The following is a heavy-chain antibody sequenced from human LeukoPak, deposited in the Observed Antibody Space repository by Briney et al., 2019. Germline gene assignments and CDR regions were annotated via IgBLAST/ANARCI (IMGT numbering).Heavy chain of an antibody. CDR2: IYPGDSDT. V-gene: IGHV5-51*01. CDR1: GSSVTRYW. D-gene: IGHD3-10*01. CDR3: ARSGSYYHAFDI. Sequence: KAGESLKISCRGSGSSVTRYWIGWVRPVPGKGLEWMGIIYPGDSDTRNSPSFQGQVTISADKSISTAYLQWSSLKASDTAMYFCARSGSYYHAFDIWGQGTMVTVSS. J-gene: IGHJ3*02.